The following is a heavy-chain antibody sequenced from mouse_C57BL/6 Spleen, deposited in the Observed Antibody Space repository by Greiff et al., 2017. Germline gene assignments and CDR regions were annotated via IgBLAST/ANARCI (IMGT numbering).Heavy chain of an antibody. CDR2: IRSKSNNYAT. Sequence: EVQGVESGGGLVQPKGSLKLSCAASGFSFNTYAMNWVRQAPGKGLEWVARIRSKSNNYATYYADSVKDRFTISRDDSESMLYLQMNNLKTEDTAMYYCVRHENYSNYDDAMDYWGQGTSVTVSS. D-gene: IGHD2-5*01. V-gene: IGHV10-1*01. CDR3: VRHENYSNYDDAMDY. CDR1: GFSFNTYA. J-gene: IGHJ4*01.